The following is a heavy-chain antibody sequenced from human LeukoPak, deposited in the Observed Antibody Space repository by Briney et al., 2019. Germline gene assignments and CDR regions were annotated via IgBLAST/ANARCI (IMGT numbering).Heavy chain of an antibody. V-gene: IGHV3-15*01. J-gene: IGHJ4*02. D-gene: IGHD6-13*01. CDR2: IKSKTDGGTT. CDR3: TTGAWYGY. CDR1: GVTLSTYA. Sequence: GGSLRLSCAASGVTLSTYAMSWVRQAPGKGLEWVGRIKSKTDGGTTDYAAPVKGRFTISRDDSKNTLYLQMNSLKTEDTAVYYCTTGAWYGYWGQGTLVTVSS.